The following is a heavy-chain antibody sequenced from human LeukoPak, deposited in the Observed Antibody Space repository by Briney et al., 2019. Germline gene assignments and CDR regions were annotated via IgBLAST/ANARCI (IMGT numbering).Heavy chain of an antibody. CDR1: GYTFTSYG. Sequence: ASVKVSCKASGYTFTSYGISWVRQAPGQGLEWMGWISAYNGNTNYAQKLQGRVTMTTDTSTSTAYMELRSLRSDDTAVYYCARDLAAAGRQYAMDVWGQGTTVTVSS. V-gene: IGHV1-18*01. J-gene: IGHJ6*02. CDR3: ARDLAAAGRQYAMDV. D-gene: IGHD6-13*01. CDR2: ISAYNGNT.